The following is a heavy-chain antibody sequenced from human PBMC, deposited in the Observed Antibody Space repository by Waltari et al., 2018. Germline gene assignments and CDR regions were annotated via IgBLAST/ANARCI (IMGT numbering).Heavy chain of an antibody. CDR1: GGSISSHY. Sequence: QVQLQESGPGLVKPSETLSLTCTVSGGSISSHYWSWIRQPPGKGLEWIGYIYYSGSTNYNPSRKSRVTISVDTAKNQFSLKLSSVTAADTAVYYCASYRHFYGSGSYYIAFDYWGQGTLVTVSS. CDR3: ASYRHFYGSGSYYIAFDY. D-gene: IGHD3-10*01. V-gene: IGHV4-59*11. J-gene: IGHJ4*01. CDR2: IYYSGST.